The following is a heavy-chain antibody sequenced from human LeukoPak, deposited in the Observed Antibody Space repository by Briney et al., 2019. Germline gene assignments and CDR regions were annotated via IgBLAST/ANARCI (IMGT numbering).Heavy chain of an antibody. CDR2: ISSGSSTI. CDR3: ARAGGLLWFGEVLESSDAFHI. J-gene: IGHJ3*02. D-gene: IGHD3-10*01. CDR1: GFTFSSFS. Sequence: QPGGSLRLSCAASGFTFSSFSMNWVRQAPGKGLEWLSYISSGSSTIYYADSVKGRFTISRDNAKNSLYLQVNSLRDEDTAVYYCARAGGLLWFGEVLESSDAFHIWGQGTMVTVSS. V-gene: IGHV3-48*02.